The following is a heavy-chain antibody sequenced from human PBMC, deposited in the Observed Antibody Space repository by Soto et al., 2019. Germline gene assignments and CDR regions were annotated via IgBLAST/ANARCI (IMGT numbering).Heavy chain of an antibody. CDR2: ISGSGGST. V-gene: IGHV3-23*01. D-gene: IGHD3-10*01. J-gene: IGHJ5*02. Sequence: PWWSLRLCCSASGFTFSSYAMSWVRQAPGKGLEWVSAISGSGGSTYYADSVKGRFTISRDNSKNTLYLQMNSLRAEDTAVYYCANGSRFDPWGQGTLVTVSS. CDR1: GFTFSSYA. CDR3: ANGSRFDP.